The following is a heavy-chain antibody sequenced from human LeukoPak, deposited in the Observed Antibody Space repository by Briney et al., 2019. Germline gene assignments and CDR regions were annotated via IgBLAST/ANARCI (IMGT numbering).Heavy chain of an antibody. Sequence: GGSLRLSCAASGFTFDDYAMHWVRQAPGKGLEWVSLISWDGGSTYYADSVKGRFTISRDNSKNSLYLQMNSLRAEDTALYYCAKDISGSGSYLLFDYWGQGTLVTVSS. J-gene: IGHJ4*02. V-gene: IGHV3-43D*03. CDR1: GFTFDDYA. CDR2: ISWDGGST. D-gene: IGHD3-10*01. CDR3: AKDISGSGSYLLFDY.